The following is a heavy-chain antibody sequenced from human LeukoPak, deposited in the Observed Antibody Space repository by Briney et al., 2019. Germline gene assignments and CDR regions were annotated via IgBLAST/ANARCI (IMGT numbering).Heavy chain of an antibody. D-gene: IGHD1-26*01. CDR3: ARSMGATTLPDYYYYMDV. V-gene: IGHV1-18*01. J-gene: IGHJ6*03. CDR2: ISAYNGNT. Sequence: ASVKVSCKASGYTFTSYGISWVRQAPGQGLEWMGWISAYNGNTNYAQKLQGRVTMTTDTSTSTAYMELRSLRSDDTAVYYCARSMGATTLPDYYYYMDVWGKGTTVTVSS. CDR1: GYTFTSYG.